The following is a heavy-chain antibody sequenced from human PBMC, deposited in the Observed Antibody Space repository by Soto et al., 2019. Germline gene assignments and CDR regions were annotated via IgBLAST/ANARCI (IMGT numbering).Heavy chain of an antibody. CDR2: ISYNGDT. CDR3: ARIVAPGTQGWFDP. V-gene: IGHV4-28*01. J-gene: IGHJ5*02. Sequence: RRISQPHGKGLKWIGYISYNGDTYSNPSLKRRVSMLVDTSKNHFSLKLDSVHGIDTATYYCARIVAPGTQGWFDPLGQGTLVTVSS. D-gene: IGHD1-1*01.